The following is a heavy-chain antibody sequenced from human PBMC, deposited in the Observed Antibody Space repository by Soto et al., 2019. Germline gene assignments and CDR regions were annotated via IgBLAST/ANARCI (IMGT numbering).Heavy chain of an antibody. J-gene: IGHJ6*02. CDR2: ISNTARTI. D-gene: IGHD1-1*01. V-gene: IGHV3-48*02. Sequence: EVQVVESGGGLIQPGGSLRLSCAGSGFDFSNYNMDWVRQAPGKGLEWISYISNTARTIFYPDSVKGRFTISRDNARNSLFLQMNSLRDEDTAVYYCARDGSRGYDMDVWGQGTTVTVSS. CDR1: GFDFSNYN. CDR3: ARDGSRGYDMDV.